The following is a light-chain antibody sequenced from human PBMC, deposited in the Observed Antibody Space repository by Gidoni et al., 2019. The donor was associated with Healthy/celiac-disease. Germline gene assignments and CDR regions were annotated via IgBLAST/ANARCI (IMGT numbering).Light chain of an antibody. CDR2: DTS. CDR3: LLSYSGARPV. Sequence: QAVVTQEPSLTVSPGGTVPLTCCSSTGAVTSGHYPYWFQQKPGQAPRTLIYDTSNKHSWTPARFSGSLLGGKAALTLSGAQPEDEAEYYCLLSYSGARPVFGGGTKLTVL. J-gene: IGLJ2*01. CDR1: TGAVTSGHY. V-gene: IGLV7-46*01.